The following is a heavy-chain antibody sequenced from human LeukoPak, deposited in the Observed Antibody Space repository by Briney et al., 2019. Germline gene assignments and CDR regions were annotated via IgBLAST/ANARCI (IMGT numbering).Heavy chain of an antibody. D-gene: IGHD6-6*01. J-gene: IGHJ4*02. Sequence: SETLSLTCTVSGGSISNGDFYWSWIRQPPGKGLEWIGYIFYSGSTYYNPSLKGRVTMSVDTSKNQFSLKLSSVTAADTAVYYCATHSSSSSYFDYWGQGTLVTVSS. CDR3: ATHSSSSSYFDY. CDR1: GGSISNGDFY. CDR2: IFYSGST. V-gene: IGHV4-30-4*08.